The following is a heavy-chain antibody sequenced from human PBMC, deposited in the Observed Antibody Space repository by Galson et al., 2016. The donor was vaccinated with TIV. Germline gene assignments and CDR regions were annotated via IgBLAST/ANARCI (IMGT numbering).Heavy chain of an antibody. Sequence: SLRLSCAASGFTFNTPMHWVRQAPGKGLEGVAVISFDDYHKYYTDSVRGQFTISRDNSKSTLYLQMNSLRPEDTAVYYCAREGGSSGLSGFFDLWGRVTLVTVSS. CDR2: ISFDDYHK. V-gene: IGHV3-30*03. J-gene: IGHJ2*01. D-gene: IGHD6-25*01. CDR1: GFTFNTP. CDR3: AREGGSSGLSGFFDL.